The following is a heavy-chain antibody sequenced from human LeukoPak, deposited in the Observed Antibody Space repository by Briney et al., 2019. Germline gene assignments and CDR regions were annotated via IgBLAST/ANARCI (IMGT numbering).Heavy chain of an antibody. CDR3: AGGGYNWNLFPSLLNY. J-gene: IGHJ4*02. Sequence: SETLSLTCTVSGGSISSYYWSWIRQPPGKGLEWIGYIYYSGSTNYNPSLKSRVTISVDTSKNQFSLKLSSVTAADTAVYYCAGGGYNWNLFPSLLNYWGQGTLVTVSS. CDR1: GGSISSYY. CDR2: IYYSGST. V-gene: IGHV4-59*12. D-gene: IGHD1-20*01.